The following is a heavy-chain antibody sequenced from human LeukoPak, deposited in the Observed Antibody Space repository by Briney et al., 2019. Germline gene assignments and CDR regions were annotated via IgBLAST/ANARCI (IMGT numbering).Heavy chain of an antibody. V-gene: IGHV3-66*04. CDR1: GFTVSNND. CDR3: ARRSVPGRPGY. CDR2: IYADGST. J-gene: IGHJ4*02. D-gene: IGHD6-6*01. Sequence: GGSLRLSCAASGFTVSNNDIKWVRQAPGEGLEWVSLIYADGSTHYTDSVKGRFSISRDTSKNTVYLQMNSLRGEDTAVYYCARRSVPGRPGYWGQGTLVTVSS.